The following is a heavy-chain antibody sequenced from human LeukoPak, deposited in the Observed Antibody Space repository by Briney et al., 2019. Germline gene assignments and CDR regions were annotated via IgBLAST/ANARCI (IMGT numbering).Heavy chain of an antibody. Sequence: GGSLRLSCAASGFTFSSYAMHWVRQAPGKGLEYVSAISSNGGSTYYANSVKGRFTISRDNSKNTLYLQMGSLRAEDMAVYYCARGAAYCGGDCYQTDYFDYWGQGTLVTVSS. CDR3: ARGAAYCGGDCYQTDYFDY. D-gene: IGHD2-21*02. CDR1: GFTFSSYA. J-gene: IGHJ4*02. V-gene: IGHV3-64*01. CDR2: ISSNGGST.